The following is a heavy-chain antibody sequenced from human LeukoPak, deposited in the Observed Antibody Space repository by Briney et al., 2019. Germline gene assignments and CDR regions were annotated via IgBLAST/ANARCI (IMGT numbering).Heavy chain of an antibody. CDR1: GGSISSYY. J-gene: IGHJ5*02. CDR2: IYTSGST. V-gene: IGHV4-4*07. CDR3: ERGGTDTAMEPYNWFDP. Sequence: SETLSLTCTVSGGSISSYYWSWIRQPAGKGLEWIGRIYTSGSTNYNPSLKSRVTMSVDTSKNQFSLKLSSVTAADTAVYYCERGGTDTAMEPYNWFDPWGQGTLVTVSS. D-gene: IGHD5-18*01.